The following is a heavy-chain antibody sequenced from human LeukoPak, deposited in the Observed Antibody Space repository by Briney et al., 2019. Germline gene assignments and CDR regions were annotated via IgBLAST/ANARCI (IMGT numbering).Heavy chain of an antibody. Sequence: PSETLSLTCTVSGGSISSYYWSWIRQPPGKGLEWIGYIYYSGSTNYNPSLKSRVTISVDTSRNQFSLKLSSVTAADTAVYYCARGGVVMSRSHFDPWGQGTLVTVSS. D-gene: IGHD3-3*01. CDR1: GGSISSYY. V-gene: IGHV4-59*01. CDR3: ARGGVVMSRSHFDP. J-gene: IGHJ5*02. CDR2: IYYSGST.